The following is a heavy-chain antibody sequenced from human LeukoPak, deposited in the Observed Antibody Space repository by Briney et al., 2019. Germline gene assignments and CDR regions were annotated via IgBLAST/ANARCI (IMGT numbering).Heavy chain of an antibody. J-gene: IGHJ4*02. Sequence: KLGESLKISCKGSGYSFTNYWIGWVRQMPGKGLEWMGIFYPGDSNTRYNPSFQGQVTFSADKSVNTAYLQWSSLRASDTAIYYCARLSITTSLRLYYFDYWGQGTLVTVPS. CDR3: ARLSITTSLRLYYFDY. D-gene: IGHD2/OR15-2a*01. CDR1: GYSFTNYW. V-gene: IGHV5-51*01. CDR2: FYPGDSNT.